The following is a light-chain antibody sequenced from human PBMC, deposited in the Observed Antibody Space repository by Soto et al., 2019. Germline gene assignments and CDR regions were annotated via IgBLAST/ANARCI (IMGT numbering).Light chain of an antibody. V-gene: IGKV3-20*01. CDR1: QSVSSN. J-gene: IGKJ4*01. Sequence: EIVLTQSPATVSLSPGERATLSCRASQSVSSNLAWYQRKPGQAPRLLIYGASTRATGIPARFSGSGSGTDFTLTISRLDPEDFSVYYCQLFGNSPLLIFGGGTKV. CDR2: GAS. CDR3: QLFGNSPLLI.